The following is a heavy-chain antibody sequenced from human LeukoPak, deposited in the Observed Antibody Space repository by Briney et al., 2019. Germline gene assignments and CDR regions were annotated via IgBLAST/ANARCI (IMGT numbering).Heavy chain of an antibody. V-gene: IGHV3-21*01. CDR2: ISSSSSYI. CDR3: AGTPSVAGFDP. J-gene: IGHJ5*02. D-gene: IGHD2-15*01. Sequence: PGGSLRPSCAVSGFTFSSYTINWVRQAPGKGLEWVSSISSSSSYIYYADSVKGRFTISRDNAKNSLYLQMNSLRAEDTAVYYCAGTPSVAGFDPWGQGTLITVSS. CDR1: GFTFSSYT.